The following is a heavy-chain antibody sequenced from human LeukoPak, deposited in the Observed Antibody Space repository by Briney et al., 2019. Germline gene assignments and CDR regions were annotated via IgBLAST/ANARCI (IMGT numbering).Heavy chain of an antibody. V-gene: IGHV4-31*03. D-gene: IGHD6-13*01. CDR2: IYYSGST. CDR1: GGSISSGGYY. CDR3: ARGVAAAGTVPY. Sequence: SQTLSHTCTVSGGSISSGGYYWSWIRQHLGKGLEWIGYIYYSGSTYYNPSLKSRVTISVDTSKDQFSLMLRSVTAADTAVYYCARGVAAAGTVPYWGQGTLVTVSS. J-gene: IGHJ4*02.